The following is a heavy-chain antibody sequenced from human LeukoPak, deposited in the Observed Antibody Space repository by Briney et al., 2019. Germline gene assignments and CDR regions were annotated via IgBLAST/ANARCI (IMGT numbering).Heavy chain of an antibody. CDR3: ARHVPIISMIVGERAFDI. CDR1: VGSISSYY. Sequence: SETLSLTCTVSVGSISSYYWSWIRQPPGKGLEWIGYIYHSGSTNYNPSLKSRVTISLDTSKNQSSLKLSSVTAADTAVYYCARHVPIISMIVGERAFDIWGQARMVSV. D-gene: IGHD3-22*01. J-gene: IGHJ3*02. CDR2: IYHSGST. V-gene: IGHV4-59*08.